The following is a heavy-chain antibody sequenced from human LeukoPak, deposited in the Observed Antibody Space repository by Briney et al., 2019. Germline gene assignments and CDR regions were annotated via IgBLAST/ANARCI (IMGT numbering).Heavy chain of an antibody. D-gene: IGHD2-15*01. Sequence: PGGSLRLSCAGSGFTFSSYWMTWVRQAPGKGLEWVSCISGSGGTTYYSYSVKGRFTISKDNSKNTLYLQVNSLTAEDTAVYHCARGLGSSCYSAADYWGQGTLVTVSS. CDR1: GFTFSSYW. J-gene: IGHJ4*02. CDR2: ISGSGGTT. V-gene: IGHV3-23*01. CDR3: ARGLGSSCYSAADY.